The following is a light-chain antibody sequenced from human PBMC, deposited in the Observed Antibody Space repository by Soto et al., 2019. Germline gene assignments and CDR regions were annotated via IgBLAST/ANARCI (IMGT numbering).Light chain of an antibody. CDR1: QSVSSSY. J-gene: IGKJ5*01. V-gene: IGKV3-20*01. CDR3: QQYGSSLIT. CDR2: GAS. Sequence: ERVLTQSPGTLSLYPGERATLSCRASQSVSSSYLAWYQQKPGQAPRLLIYGASSRATGIPDRFSASGSGTDFALTISGLEPEDFAVYYCQQYGSSLITFGQGTDWRL.